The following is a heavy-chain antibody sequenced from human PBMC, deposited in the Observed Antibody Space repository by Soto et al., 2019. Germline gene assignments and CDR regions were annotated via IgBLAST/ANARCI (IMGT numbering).Heavy chain of an antibody. CDR2: IYHSGST. CDR3: ARGVFDAIAVAGTYYYGMDV. J-gene: IGHJ6*02. D-gene: IGHD6-19*01. Sequence: PSETLSLTCGVSGGSISSGGYSWSWSRQPPGKGLEWIGYIYHSGSTYYNPSLKSRVTISVDTSKSQFSLKLSSVTAADTAVYYCARGVFDAIAVAGTYYYGMDVWGQGTTVTVSS. V-gene: IGHV4-30-2*01. CDR1: GGSISSGGYS.